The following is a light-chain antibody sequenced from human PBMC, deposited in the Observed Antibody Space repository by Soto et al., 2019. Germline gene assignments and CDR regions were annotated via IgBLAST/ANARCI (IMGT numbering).Light chain of an antibody. J-gene: IGKJ4*01. CDR1: QGISRY. Sequence: IQLTQSPSSLSASVGDSVTITCRASQGISRYLSWYQQKPGRAPKLLISAASTLQSGVPARFSGSGSGTEFTFTITTLQSEDIATYYCHQYHSLPLTFGGGTKV. V-gene: IGKV1-9*01. CDR2: AAS. CDR3: HQYHSLPLT.